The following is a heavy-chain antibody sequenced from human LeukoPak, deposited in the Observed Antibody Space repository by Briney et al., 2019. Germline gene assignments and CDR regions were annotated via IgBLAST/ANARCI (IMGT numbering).Heavy chain of an antibody. Sequence: ASVKVSCKASGYTFTSYAMHWVRQAPGQRLEWMGWINAGNGNTKYSQKFQGRVTITRDTSASTAYMELSSLRSEDTAVYYCARGRGGYCSNTSCPKTDFDYWGQGTLVTVSS. J-gene: IGHJ4*02. D-gene: IGHD2-2*01. V-gene: IGHV1-3*01. CDR2: INAGNGNT. CDR1: GYTFTSYA. CDR3: ARGRGGYCSNTSCPKTDFDY.